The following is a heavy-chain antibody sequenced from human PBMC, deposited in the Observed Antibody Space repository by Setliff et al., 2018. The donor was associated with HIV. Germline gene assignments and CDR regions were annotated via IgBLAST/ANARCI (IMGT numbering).Heavy chain of an antibody. J-gene: IGHJ6*03. D-gene: IGHD1-1*01. CDR2: ISAYNGNT. CDR1: GYTFTIYY. V-gene: IGHV1-18*04. Sequence: ASVKVSCKASGYTFTIYYMHWVRQAPGQGLEWMGWISAYNGNTNYVQKLQGRVTMTTDTSTTTAYMELRSLTSDDTAVYYCARDSRWTTGDYYYYNYMDVWGKGTTVTVSS. CDR3: ARDSRWTTGDYYYYNYMDV.